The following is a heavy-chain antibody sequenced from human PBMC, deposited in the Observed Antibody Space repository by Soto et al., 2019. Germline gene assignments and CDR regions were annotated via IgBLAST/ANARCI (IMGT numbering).Heavy chain of an antibody. J-gene: IGHJ4*02. CDR1: GFTFDDYG. Sequence: GGSLRLSCAASGFTFDDYGMSWARQAPGKGLEWVSGINWNGGSTGYADSVEGRFTISRDNAKNSLYLQMNSLRAEDTALYYCARGVAQWELSLRLGFLGRFDYWGQGT. CDR2: INWNGGST. CDR3: ARGVAQWELSLRLGFLGRFDY. V-gene: IGHV3-20*04. D-gene: IGHD1-26*01.